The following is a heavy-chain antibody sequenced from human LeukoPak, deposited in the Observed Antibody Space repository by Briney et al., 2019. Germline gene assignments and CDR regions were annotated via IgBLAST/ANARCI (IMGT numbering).Heavy chain of an antibody. CDR3: AREAHDYRYYYYMDV. V-gene: IGHV4-61*02. J-gene: IGHJ6*03. CDR1: GGSISSGSYY. Sequence: SETLSLTCTVSGGSISSGSYYWSWIRQPAGKGLEWIGRIYASGSTNYNPSLKSRVTISVDASKNQFSLKLSSVTAADTAVYYCAREAHDYRYYYYMDVWGKGTTVTVSS. CDR2: IYASGST. D-gene: IGHD4-11*01.